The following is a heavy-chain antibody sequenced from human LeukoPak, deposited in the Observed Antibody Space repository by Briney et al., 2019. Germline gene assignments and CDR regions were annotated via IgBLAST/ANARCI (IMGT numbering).Heavy chain of an antibody. D-gene: IGHD5-24*01. CDR3: ARVRMGRLEMATLDY. CDR2: ISRSGSTR. Sequence: GGSLRLSCAASGFTFSSYEMNWVRQAPGKGLEWVSYISRSGSTRYYADSVKGRYTISRDNAKNSLYLQMNSLRAEDTAVYYCARVRMGRLEMATLDYWGQGTLVTVSS. J-gene: IGHJ4*02. CDR1: GFTFSSYE. V-gene: IGHV3-48*03.